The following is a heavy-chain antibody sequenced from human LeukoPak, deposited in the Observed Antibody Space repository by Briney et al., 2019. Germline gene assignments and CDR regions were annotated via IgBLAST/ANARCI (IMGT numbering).Heavy chain of an antibody. V-gene: IGHV3-21*01. J-gene: IGHJ4*02. CDR1: GFTFSSYS. CDR2: ISSSSSYI. D-gene: IGHD5-18*01. Sequence: GGSLRLSCAASGFTFSSYSMNWVRQAPGKGLEWVSSISSSSSYIYYADSVKGRFTISRDNAKNSLYLQMNSLRAEDTAVYYCARAHSGSGGYSYTGGFDYWGQGTLVTVSS. CDR3: ARAHSGSGGYSYTGGFDY.